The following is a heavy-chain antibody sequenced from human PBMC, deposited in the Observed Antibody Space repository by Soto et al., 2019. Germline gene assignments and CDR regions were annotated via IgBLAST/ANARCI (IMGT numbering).Heavy chain of an antibody. CDR3: AKDHLPTTGPTPWFDP. Sequence: QVQLVGSGGGVVQPGRSLRVSCAASGLTFIHHGMHWVRQAPRKGLGWVEGLSDDGSNKDYADSVKGRLTISTDNSDNTLYLLMESLRAEDTAVYYCAKDHLPTTGPTPWFDPWGQGTLVTVSS. CDR1: GLTFIHHG. V-gene: IGHV3-30*18. D-gene: IGHD4-17*01. J-gene: IGHJ5*02. CDR2: LSDDGSNK.